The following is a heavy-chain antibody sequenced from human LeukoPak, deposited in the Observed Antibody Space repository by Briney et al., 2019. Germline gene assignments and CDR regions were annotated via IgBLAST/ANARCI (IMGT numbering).Heavy chain of an antibody. CDR2: INAANGNI. CDR1: GYIFTNHG. Sequence: ASVKVSCKVSGYIFTNHGIHWVRQAPGQRLECMGWINAANGNIKYSPSFQGRVTFTGDISASTVYMEMSSLRSEDTALYYCARDGGGRYGTTLLDYWGQGTLVTVSS. J-gene: IGHJ4*02. CDR3: ARDGGGRYGTTLLDY. D-gene: IGHD1/OR15-1a*01. V-gene: IGHV1-3*01.